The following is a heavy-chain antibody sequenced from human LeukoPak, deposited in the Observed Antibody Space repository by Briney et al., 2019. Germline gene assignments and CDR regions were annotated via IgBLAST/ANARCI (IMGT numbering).Heavy chain of an antibody. CDR2: IKEDGSAK. J-gene: IGHJ4*02. V-gene: IGHV3-7*01. D-gene: IGHD6-19*01. Sequence: GGSLRLSCAASGFTFSSSCMGWARQAPGKGLEWVANIKEDGSAKHYAVSVQGRFTISRDNAKNSLSLQMNSLRAEDMGVYYCARDRGWYHADSWGQGTLVTVSS. CDR1: GFTFSSSC. CDR3: ARDRGWYHADS.